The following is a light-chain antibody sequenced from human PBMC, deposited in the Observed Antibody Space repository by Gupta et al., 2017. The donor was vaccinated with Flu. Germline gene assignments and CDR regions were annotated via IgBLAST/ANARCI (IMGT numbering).Light chain of an antibody. Sequence: TQPPSASGTPGQRVTISCSGSSFNIGSRAVNWYQQLPGTAPKLLIYNNDLRPSGVPDRYSGSKSGTSASLAISGLQSEDEADYYCAAWDDSLNAWLFGGGTKLTVL. CDR3: AAWDDSLNAWL. V-gene: IGLV1-44*01. CDR2: NND. CDR1: SFNIGSRA. J-gene: IGLJ3*02.